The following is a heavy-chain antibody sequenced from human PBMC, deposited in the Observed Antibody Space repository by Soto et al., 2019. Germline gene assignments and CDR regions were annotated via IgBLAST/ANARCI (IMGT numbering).Heavy chain of an antibody. J-gene: IGHJ4*02. CDR1: GGTFSSYT. Sequence: QVQLVQSGAEVKKPGSSVKVSCKASGGTFSSYTISWVRQAPGQGLEWMGRIIPILGIANYAQKFQGRVTITADKSTSTAYMELSSLRSEDTAVYYCARVGGYSYGAADYWGQGTLVTVSS. CDR2: IIPILGIA. V-gene: IGHV1-69*02. CDR3: ARVGGYSYGAADY. D-gene: IGHD5-18*01.